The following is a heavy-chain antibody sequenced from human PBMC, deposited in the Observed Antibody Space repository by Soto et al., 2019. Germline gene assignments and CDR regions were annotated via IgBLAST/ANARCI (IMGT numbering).Heavy chain of an antibody. Sequence: ASVKVSCKASGYTFTDYYMHWVRQAPGQGLEWMGWINPSSGGTTYAQNFQGRVTLTRDTSISTAYMELSRLSSDDTAVYYCTRASPVAGGPSNSLPNDYWGQGTLVTVSS. CDR1: GYTFTDYY. CDR3: TRASPVAGGPSNSLPNDY. V-gene: IGHV1-2*02. D-gene: IGHD6-19*01. CDR2: INPSSGGT. J-gene: IGHJ4*02.